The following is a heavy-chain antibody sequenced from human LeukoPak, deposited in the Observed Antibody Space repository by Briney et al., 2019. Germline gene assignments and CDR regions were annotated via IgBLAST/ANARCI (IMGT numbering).Heavy chain of an antibody. CDR1: GYSFTSNG. Sequence: GASVNVSCKDSGYSFTSNGITWVRQAPRPGREWMGWVSVYNGDTNYAQHSQERITITTKKSTSTAYMELRSLRFDDTAVYYCAKDIHPGLSSSASCCFDYWGQGTLVTVSS. CDR2: VSVYNGDT. J-gene: IGHJ4*02. CDR3: AKDIHPGLSSSASCCFDY. V-gene: IGHV1-18*01. D-gene: IGHD2-2*01.